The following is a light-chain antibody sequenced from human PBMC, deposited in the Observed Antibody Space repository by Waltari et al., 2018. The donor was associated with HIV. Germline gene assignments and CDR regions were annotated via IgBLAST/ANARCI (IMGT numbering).Light chain of an antibody. J-gene: IGKJ1*01. Sequence: EIVLTQSPGTLSLSPGERATLSCRASQSIRSNYLAWYQQKPGQAPRLLIYGASSRATGIPDRFSGSGSGTDFTLTISRLGPEDVAVYYCQQYGSSPWTFGQGTKVEIK. V-gene: IGKV3-20*01. CDR2: GAS. CDR1: QSIRSNY. CDR3: QQYGSSPWT.